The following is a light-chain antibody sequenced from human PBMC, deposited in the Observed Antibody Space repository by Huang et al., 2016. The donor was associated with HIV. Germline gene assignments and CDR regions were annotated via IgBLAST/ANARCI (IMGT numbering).Light chain of an antibody. CDR2: DAS. CDR3: QQYYSSPL. CDR1: QDISNF. J-gene: IGKJ2*01. V-gene: IGKV1-8*01. Sequence: AIRMTQSPSSLSASTGDRVNITCRASQDISNFLAWYQQKPGKAPKLLIYDASILQSGVPSRFSGNGSETDFTLTINCLQSEDFATYYCQQYYSSPLFGQGTKLQTK.